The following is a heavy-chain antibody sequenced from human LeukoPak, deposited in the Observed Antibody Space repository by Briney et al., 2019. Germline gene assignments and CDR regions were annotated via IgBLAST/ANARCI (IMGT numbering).Heavy chain of an antibody. D-gene: IGHD5-24*01. CDR3: ARHFDRDGYKSNAFDI. CDR1: GGSFSSSSYY. CDR2: MYYSGST. Sequence: SETLSLTCTVSGGSFSSSSYYWGWIRQPPGKGLEWIGSMYYSGSTYYNASLRSRVTISVDTSKNQFSLKLSSVTAADTAVYYCARHFDRDGYKSNAFDIWGQGTMVTVSS. J-gene: IGHJ3*02. V-gene: IGHV4-39*01.